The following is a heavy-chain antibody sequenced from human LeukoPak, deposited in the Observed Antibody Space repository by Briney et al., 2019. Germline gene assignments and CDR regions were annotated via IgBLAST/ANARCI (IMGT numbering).Heavy chain of an antibody. CDR3: ARHTVSIAAAVGTLDY. J-gene: IGHJ4*02. Sequence: GGSLRLSCAASGFTFSSYSMNWVRQAPGKGLEWVSSISSSSSYIYYADSVKGRFTISRDNAKNSLYLQMNSLRAEDTAVYYCARHTVSIAAAVGTLDYWGQGTLVTVSS. V-gene: IGHV3-21*01. CDR2: ISSSSSYI. D-gene: IGHD6-13*01. CDR1: GFTFSSYS.